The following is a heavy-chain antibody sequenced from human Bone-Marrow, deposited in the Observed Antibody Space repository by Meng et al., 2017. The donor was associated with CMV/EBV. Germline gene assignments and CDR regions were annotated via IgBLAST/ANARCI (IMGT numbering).Heavy chain of an antibody. Sequence: SETLSLTRAVQGGSFSGYYWSWIRQPPGKGLEWIGEINHSGSTNYNPSLKSRVTISVDTSKNQFSLKLCSLTAADTAVYYCARGGPVGATYDAFDIWGQGTMVTVSS. D-gene: IGHD1-26*01. CDR1: GGSFSGYY. CDR2: INHSGST. J-gene: IGHJ3*02. CDR3: ARGGPVGATYDAFDI. V-gene: IGHV4-34*01.